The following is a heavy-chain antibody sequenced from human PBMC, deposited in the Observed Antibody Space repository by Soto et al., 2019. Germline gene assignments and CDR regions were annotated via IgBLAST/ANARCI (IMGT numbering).Heavy chain of an antibody. CDR2: IYYSGST. CDR1: GGSISSGDYY. D-gene: IGHD3-22*01. Sequence: SETLSLTCTVSGGSISSGDYYWSWIRQPPGKGLEWIGYIYYSGSTYYNPSLKSRVTISVDTSKNQFSLKLSSVTAADTAVYYCARVRFDYYDSSGYYLFDYWGQGTLVTVSS. V-gene: IGHV4-30-4*01. CDR3: ARVRFDYYDSSGYYLFDY. J-gene: IGHJ4*02.